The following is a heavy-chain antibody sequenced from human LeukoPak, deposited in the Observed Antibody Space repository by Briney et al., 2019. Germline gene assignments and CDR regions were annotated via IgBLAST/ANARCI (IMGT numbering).Heavy chain of an antibody. Sequence: PGGSLRLSCAASGFTFSSYVMHWVRRAPGKGLEWVAIISYDGSNEYYADSVKGRFTISRDNTKNTLYLQMNSLRAEDTAVYYCAKDRHAPGRYCSSTSCFPFDSWGQGTLVTVSS. J-gene: IGHJ5*01. CDR1: GFTFSSYV. CDR2: ISYDGSNE. D-gene: IGHD2-2*01. CDR3: AKDRHAPGRYCSSTSCFPFDS. V-gene: IGHV3-30*04.